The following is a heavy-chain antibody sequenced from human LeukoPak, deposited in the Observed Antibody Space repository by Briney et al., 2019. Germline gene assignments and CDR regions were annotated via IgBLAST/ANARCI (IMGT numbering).Heavy chain of an antibody. CDR1: GDSTSSSTYY. CDR2: IYDSGTT. J-gene: IGHJ3*02. V-gene: IGHV4-39*01. D-gene: IGHD5-12*01. CDR3: ATHRRSGSGGSENAFEI. Sequence: SETLSLTCTVSGDSTSSSTYYWDWIRPAPGKGLEGIGNIYDSGTTHYNPSLKSRVTISGDTSKNQFSLKLNSVTAADTAIYYCATHRRSGSGGSENAFEIWGQGTMVTVSS.